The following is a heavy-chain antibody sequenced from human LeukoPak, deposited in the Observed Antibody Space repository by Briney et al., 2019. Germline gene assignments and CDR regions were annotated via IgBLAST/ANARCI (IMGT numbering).Heavy chain of an antibody. CDR1: GYSISSGYY. CDR3: ARGMSNSPYYFYYYMDV. D-gene: IGHD5-24*01. V-gene: IGHV4-38-2*02. CDR2: IYHSGST. J-gene: IGHJ6*03. Sequence: PSETLSLTCTVSGYSISSGYYWGWVRQPPGKGLEWIGSIYHSGSTYYNPSLKSRVTISVDTSKNQFSLKLSSVAAADTAVYYCARGMSNSPYYFYYYMDVWGKGTTVTVSS.